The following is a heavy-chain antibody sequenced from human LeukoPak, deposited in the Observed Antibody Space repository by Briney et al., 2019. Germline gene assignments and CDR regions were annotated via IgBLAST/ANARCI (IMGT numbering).Heavy chain of an antibody. J-gene: IGHJ4*02. D-gene: IGHD1-14*01. CDR2: ISLSSGTI. Sequence: GGSLRLSCAASRFSFSNYNMNWVRQAPGKGLEWISHISLSSGTIYYADSVKGRFTISRDNARNSLYLQMNSLRAEDTAVYYCARVRPDFQIGGDYWGQGTLVTVSS. V-gene: IGHV3-48*01. CDR3: ARVRPDFQIGGDY. CDR1: RFSFSNYN.